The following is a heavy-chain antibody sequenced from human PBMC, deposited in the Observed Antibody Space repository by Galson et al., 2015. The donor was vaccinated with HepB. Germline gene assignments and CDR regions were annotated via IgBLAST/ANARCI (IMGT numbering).Heavy chain of an antibody. CDR1: GFSFSSYA. J-gene: IGHJ3*02. V-gene: IGHV3-30-3*01. Sequence: SLRLSCAASGFSFSSYAMHWVRQAPGKGLEWLAVISYDENNKYYADSVKGRFTISRDNSKNTLYLQMNSLRAEDTAVYYCAKDYDSSLLGAFDIWGQGTMVTVSS. D-gene: IGHD3-22*01. CDR3: AKDYDSSLLGAFDI. CDR2: ISYDENNK.